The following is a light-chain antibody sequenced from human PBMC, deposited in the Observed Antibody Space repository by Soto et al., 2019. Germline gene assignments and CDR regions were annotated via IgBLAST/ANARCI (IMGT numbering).Light chain of an antibody. J-gene: IGKJ5*01. CDR2: DAS. Sequence: EIVLTQSPVTLSLSPGERATLSCRASQSVGTYLGWLQQKPGQAPRFLIYDASKRATGVPGRFSGSGSGTDFILTISSLEPEDFAIYYCQQRRDSITFGQGTRLEI. CDR3: QQRRDSIT. CDR1: QSVGTY. V-gene: IGKV3-11*01.